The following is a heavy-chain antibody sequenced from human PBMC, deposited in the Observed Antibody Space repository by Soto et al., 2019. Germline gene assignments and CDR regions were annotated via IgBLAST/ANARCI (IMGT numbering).Heavy chain of an antibody. D-gene: IGHD3-16*01. Sequence: EVQLVESGGDFVKPGGSLRVSCAVSGFSFSNAWMSWVRQAPGKGLEWVGRIKSRADGGTTDYTAPVKGRFTISRDESKNTLFLQMNTLKAEDTAVYYCTPHLGELSPLDYWGQGTLVTVSS. CDR2: IKSRADGGTT. CDR1: GFSFSNAW. CDR3: TPHLGELSPLDY. J-gene: IGHJ4*02. V-gene: IGHV3-15*01.